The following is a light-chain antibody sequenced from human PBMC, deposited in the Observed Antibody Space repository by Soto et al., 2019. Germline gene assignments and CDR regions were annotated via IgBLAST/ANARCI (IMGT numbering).Light chain of an antibody. CDR1: QSVTTQ. CDR2: GAS. CDR3: QQYGGSTRT. J-gene: IGKJ1*01. V-gene: IGKV3-20*01. Sequence: EVVMRQSPATLSVSPGEGATLSCRASQSVTTQLAWYQQKPGQAPRLIIHGASSRATGVPDRITGSGSGTDFTRSISRLEPEDFAVYYCQQYGGSTRTFGQGTKVDIK.